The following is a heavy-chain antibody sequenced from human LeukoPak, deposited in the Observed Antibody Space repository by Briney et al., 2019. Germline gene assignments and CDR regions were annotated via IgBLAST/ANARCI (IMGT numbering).Heavy chain of an antibody. CDR1: GFIFNNYA. V-gene: IGHV3-64*04. CDR2: ISSDGGTT. CDR3: ARAPGEYNFGSFDY. D-gene: IGHD5-18*01. J-gene: IGHJ4*02. Sequence: GGSLRLSCSASGFIFNNYALQWVRQAAGKGLDYISAISSDGGTTYYADSVKGRFTISRDNSKNTLYLQMNSLRAEDTAIYFCARAPGEYNFGSFDYWGQGALVTVSS.